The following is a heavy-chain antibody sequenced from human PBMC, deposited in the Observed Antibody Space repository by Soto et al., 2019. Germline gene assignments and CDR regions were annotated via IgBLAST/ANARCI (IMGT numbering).Heavy chain of an antibody. J-gene: IGHJ4*02. Sequence: QVQLVESGGGVVQPGRSLRLSCAASGFTFSSYGMHWVRQAPGKGLEWVAVIWYDGSNKYYADSVKGRFTISRDNSKNPLYLQMNSLRAEDTAVYYCARGRFLEWLEETPFDYWGQGTLVTVSS. CDR1: GFTFSSYG. CDR2: IWYDGSNK. D-gene: IGHD3-3*01. CDR3: ARGRFLEWLEETPFDY. V-gene: IGHV3-33*01.